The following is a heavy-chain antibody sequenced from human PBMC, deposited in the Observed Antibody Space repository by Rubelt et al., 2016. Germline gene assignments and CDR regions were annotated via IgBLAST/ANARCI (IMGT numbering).Heavy chain of an antibody. D-gene: IGHD3-3*01. V-gene: IGHV3-7*01. CDR3: ARDSTIFGVVIT. CDR2: IKQDGSEK. J-gene: IGHJ4*02. Sequence: GKGLEWVANIKQDGSEKYYVDSVKGRFTISRDNAKNSLYLQMNSLRAEDTAVYYCARDSTIFGVVITWGQGTLVTVSS.